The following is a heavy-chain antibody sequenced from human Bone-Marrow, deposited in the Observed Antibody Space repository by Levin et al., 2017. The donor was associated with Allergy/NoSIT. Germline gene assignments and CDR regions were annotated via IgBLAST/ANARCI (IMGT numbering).Heavy chain of an antibody. J-gene: IGHJ3*02. CDR3: AKFMGSVKWYSDAFDI. CDR2: ITGDSDSPDS. D-gene: IGHD2-15*01. V-gene: IGHV3-23*01. Sequence: SGGSLRLSCAASGFTFRTYAMGWVRQAPGEGLEWVSTITGDSDSPDSHYADSVKGRFTISRDNSKNTLFLQMDSLRAEDTAVYYCAKFMGSVKWYSDAFDIWGQGTMVNVSS. CDR1: GFTFRTYA.